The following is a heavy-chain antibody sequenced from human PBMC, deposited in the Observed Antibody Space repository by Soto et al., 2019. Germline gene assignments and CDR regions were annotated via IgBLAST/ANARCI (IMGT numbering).Heavy chain of an antibody. CDR3: ARGRSAFLDGYYYSYYGMDV. CDR2: INHSGST. J-gene: IGHJ6*02. V-gene: IGHV4-34*01. Sequence: PPETLPLTNSVYGGSFSGYYWSWIRQPPGKGLEWIGEINHSGSTNYNPSLKSRVTISIDMSKNQFSLKLSSVTAADTAVYYGARGRSAFLDGYYYSYYGMDVWGQGTPVIV. CDR1: GGSFSGYY. D-gene: IGHD3-3*01.